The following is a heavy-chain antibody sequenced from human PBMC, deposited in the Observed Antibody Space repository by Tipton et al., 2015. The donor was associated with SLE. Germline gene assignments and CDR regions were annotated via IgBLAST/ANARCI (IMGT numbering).Heavy chain of an antibody. CDR2: IYTSGST. D-gene: IGHD2-2*01. Sequence: LRLSCTVSGGSISSYYWSWIRQPPGKGLEWIGYIYTSGSTNYNPSLKSRVTISVDTSKNQFSLKLSSVTAADTAVYYCARGPPGIVVVPAAPGWYFDLWGRGTLVTVSS. CDR3: ARGPPGIVVVPAAPGWYFDL. J-gene: IGHJ2*01. V-gene: IGHV4-4*09. CDR1: GGSISSYY.